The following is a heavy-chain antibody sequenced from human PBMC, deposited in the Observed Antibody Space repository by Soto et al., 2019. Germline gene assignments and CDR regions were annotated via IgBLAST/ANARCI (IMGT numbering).Heavy chain of an antibody. Sequence: PSETLSLTCTVSGGSISSYYWSWIRQPAGKGLEWIGRIYTSGSTNYNPSLKSRVTMSVDTSKNQFSLKLSSVTAADTAVYYCARSITIFGVVIRVPDYYGMDVWGQGTTVTVSS. D-gene: IGHD3-3*01. CDR2: IYTSGST. CDR3: ARSITIFGVVIRVPDYYGMDV. CDR1: GGSISSYY. J-gene: IGHJ6*02. V-gene: IGHV4-4*07.